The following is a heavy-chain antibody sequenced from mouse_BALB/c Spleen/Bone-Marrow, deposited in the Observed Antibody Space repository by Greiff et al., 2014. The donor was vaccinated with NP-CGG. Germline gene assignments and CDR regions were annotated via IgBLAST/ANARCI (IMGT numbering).Heavy chain of an antibody. J-gene: IGHJ3*01. CDR3: APYYYGSSQPAY. V-gene: IGHV14-3*02. D-gene: IGHD1-1*01. CDR1: GFNIKDTY. CDR2: IDPATGNT. Sequence: VQLKESGAELVKPGASVKLSCTASGFNIKDTYMHWVKQRPEPGLEWIGRIDPATGNTKYDLKFQGKATITADTSSNTAYLQLSSLKSEDTDVYYWAPYYYGSSQPAYARQATLVTV.